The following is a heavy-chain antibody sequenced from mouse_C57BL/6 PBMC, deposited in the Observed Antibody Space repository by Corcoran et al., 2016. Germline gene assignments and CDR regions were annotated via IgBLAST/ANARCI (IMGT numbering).Heavy chain of an antibody. CDR3: AGVYYGYDGAFAY. D-gene: IGHD2-2*01. Sequence: QVTLKESGPGILQSSQTLSLTCSFSGFSLSTSGMGVSWIRQPSGKGLEWLAHIYWDDDKRYNPSRKSRLTIAKDTSRNQVFLKITSGDTADTATYYCAGVYYGYDGAFAYWGQGTLVTVSA. J-gene: IGHJ3*01. V-gene: IGHV8-12*01. CDR1: GFSLSTSGMG. CDR2: IYWDDDK.